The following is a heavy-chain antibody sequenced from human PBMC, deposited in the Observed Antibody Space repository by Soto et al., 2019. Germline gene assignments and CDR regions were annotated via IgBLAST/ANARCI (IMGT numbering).Heavy chain of an antibody. CDR3: ARNTSTYFDS. CDR1: GDSITSGGYL. Sequence: SETLSLTCTVSGDSITSGGYLWTWIRQPPGQGLEWLGHIHHSGRTHYEPSLRGRIAISVDTLKNQFSLRLPSVTAADTAMYFCARNTSTYFDSWGQGIPVTVSS. CDR2: IHHSGRT. V-gene: IGHV4-30-2*01. J-gene: IGHJ4*02.